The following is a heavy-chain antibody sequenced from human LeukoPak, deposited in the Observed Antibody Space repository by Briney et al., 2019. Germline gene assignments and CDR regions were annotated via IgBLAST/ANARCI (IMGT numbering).Heavy chain of an antibody. CDR3: AREIVVVPAAMEGWFDP. D-gene: IGHD2-2*01. CDR2: IIAIFGTA. V-gene: IGHV1-69*13. CDR1: GGTFSSYA. J-gene: IGHJ5*02. Sequence: SVKVSCKASGGTFSSYAISWVRQAPGQGLEWMGGIIAIFGTANYAQKFQGRVTITADESTSTAYMELSSLRSEDTAVYYCAREIVVVPAAMEGWFDPWGQGTLVTASS.